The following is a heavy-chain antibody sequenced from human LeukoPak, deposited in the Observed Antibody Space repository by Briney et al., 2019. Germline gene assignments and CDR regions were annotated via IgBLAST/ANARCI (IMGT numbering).Heavy chain of an antibody. CDR3: ARRSCWGSSTSCLRANWFDP. CDR2: IDPSGGST. CDR1: GYTFTSYY. Sequence: ASVKVSCKASGYTFTSYYMHWVRQAPGQGLEWMGIIDPSGGSTSYAQKFQGRVTMTRDTSTSTVYMELCRLRSEDTAVYYWARRSCWGSSTSCLRANWFDPWGQGTLVIVSS. V-gene: IGHV1-46*01. J-gene: IGHJ5*02. D-gene: IGHD2-2*01.